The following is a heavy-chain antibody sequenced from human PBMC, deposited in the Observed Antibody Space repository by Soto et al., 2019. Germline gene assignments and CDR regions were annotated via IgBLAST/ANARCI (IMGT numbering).Heavy chain of an antibody. CDR2: IYLSGST. Sequence: QLQLQESGSGLVKPSQTLSLTCAVSGGSISSAGYSWSWIRQPPGKGLEWIGYIYLSGSTYYNPSLKSRVTISVDRSKNQFSLKLRSVTAADTAVYYCASFYYGSGRVPGVDVWGQGTTVTVSS. D-gene: IGHD3-10*01. J-gene: IGHJ6*02. V-gene: IGHV4-30-2*01. CDR3: ASFYYGSGRVPGVDV. CDR1: GGSISSAGYS.